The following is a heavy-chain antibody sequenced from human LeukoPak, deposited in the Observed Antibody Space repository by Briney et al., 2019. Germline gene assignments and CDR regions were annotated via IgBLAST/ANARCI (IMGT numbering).Heavy chain of an antibody. CDR3: ATYTHWVAGDV. CDR1: GFTFSDSC. D-gene: IGHD3-16*01. CDR2: MNQDGSEK. Sequence: SGGSLRLSCAASGFTFSDSCMSWVRQAPGKGLEGVANMNQDGSEKDYVDSVKGRFTTSRDNAKNSMYLQMGSLRAEDTAVYYCATYTHWVAGDVWGQGTAVTVSS. V-gene: IGHV3-7*01. J-gene: IGHJ6*02.